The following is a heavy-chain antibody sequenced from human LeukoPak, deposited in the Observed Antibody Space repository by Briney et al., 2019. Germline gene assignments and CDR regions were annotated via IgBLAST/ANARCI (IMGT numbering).Heavy chain of an antibody. CDR1: GFTFSDHN. D-gene: IGHD3-3*02. CDR3: ARHFFTD. V-gene: IGHV3-72*01. CDR2: SRNKAESYTT. Sequence: GGSLRLSCAASGFTFSDHNMDWVRQAPGKGLEWVGRSRNKAESYTTDYAASVKGRFSISRDDSKNSLDLQMNSLKTEDTAGYYCARHFFTDWGQGTLVTVSS. J-gene: IGHJ4*02.